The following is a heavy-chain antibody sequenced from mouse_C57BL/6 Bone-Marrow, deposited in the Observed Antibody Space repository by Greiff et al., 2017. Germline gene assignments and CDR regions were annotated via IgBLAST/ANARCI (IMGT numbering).Heavy chain of an antibody. J-gene: IGHJ3*01. D-gene: IGHD2-2*01. Sequence: QVQLQQSGAELVRPGTSVKMSCKASGYTFTNYWIGWAKQRPGHGLEWIGDIYPGGGYTNYNEKFKGKATLTADKSSSTAYMQFSSLTSEDAAIYYCARCGYGGGLAYWGQGTLVTVSA. CDR3: ARCGYGGGLAY. V-gene: IGHV1-63*01. CDR1: GYTFTNYW. CDR2: IYPGGGYT.